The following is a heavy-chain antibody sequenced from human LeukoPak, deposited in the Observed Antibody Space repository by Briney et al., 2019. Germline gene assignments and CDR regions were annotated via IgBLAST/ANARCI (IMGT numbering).Heavy chain of an antibody. CDR1: GFTFSDYY. D-gene: IGHD3-10*01. V-gene: IGHV3-11*04. CDR3: AREPFWFGARSYYFDY. Sequence: GGSLRLSCAASGFTFSDYYMSWIRQAPGKGLEWVSYISSSGSTIYYADSVKGRFTISRDNAKNSLYLQMNSLRAEDTAVYYCAREPFWFGARSYYFDYWGQGTLVTVSS. CDR2: ISSSGSTI. J-gene: IGHJ4*02.